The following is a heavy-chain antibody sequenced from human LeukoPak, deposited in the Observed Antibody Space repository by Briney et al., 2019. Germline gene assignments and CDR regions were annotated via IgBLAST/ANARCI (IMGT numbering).Heavy chain of an antibody. V-gene: IGHV4-59*01. CDR1: GGSISSYY. Sequence: SETLSLTCTVSGGSISSYYWSWIRQPPGKGLEWIGYIYYSGSTNYSPSLKSRVTISVDTSKNQFSLKLSSVTAADTAVYYCARLHGSGAFDIWGQGTMVTVSS. J-gene: IGHJ3*02. CDR2: IYYSGST. CDR3: ARLHGSGAFDI. D-gene: IGHD7-27*01.